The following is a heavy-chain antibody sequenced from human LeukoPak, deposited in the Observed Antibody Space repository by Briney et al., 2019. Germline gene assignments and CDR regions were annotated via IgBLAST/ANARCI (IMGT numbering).Heavy chain of an antibody. CDR1: GFTFSSYA. CDR3: ARAYSETYGLGYYYMDV. CDR2: ISTSSSCI. V-gene: IGHV3-21*01. D-gene: IGHD1-26*01. Sequence: GGSLRLSCAASGFTFSSYAMHWVRQAPGKGLEWVSSISTSSSCIYYADSVKGRFTISRDNAKKSLYLQMNSLRAEDTAVYYCARAYSETYGLGYYYMDVWGKGTTVTISS. J-gene: IGHJ6*03.